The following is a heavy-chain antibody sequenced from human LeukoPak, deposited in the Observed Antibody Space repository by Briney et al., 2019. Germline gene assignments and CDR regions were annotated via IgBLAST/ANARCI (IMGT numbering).Heavy chain of an antibody. J-gene: IGHJ4*02. Sequence: PGRSLRLSCAASGFTFSSYGMHWVRQAPGKGLEWVAVISYDGSNKYYADFVKGRFTISRDNSKNTLYLQMNSLRAEDTAVYYCAKDLQAYSSSWYLLFDYWGQRTLVTVSS. D-gene: IGHD6-13*01. CDR1: GFTFSSYG. CDR3: AKDLQAYSSSWYLLFDY. CDR2: ISYDGSNK. V-gene: IGHV3-30*18.